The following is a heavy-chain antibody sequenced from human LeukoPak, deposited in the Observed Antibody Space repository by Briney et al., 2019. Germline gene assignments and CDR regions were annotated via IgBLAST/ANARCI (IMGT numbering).Heavy chain of an antibody. V-gene: IGHV3-48*03. J-gene: IGHJ4*02. CDR3: ARDGGPRRMVRGTIDY. Sequence: PGGSLRLSCAASGFTFSSYEMNWVRQAPGKGLEWVSYISSSGSTIYYADSVKGRFTISRNNAKNSLYLQMNSLRAEDTAVYYCARDGGPRRMVRGTIDYWGQGTLVTVSS. CDR1: GFTFSSYE. CDR2: ISSSGSTI. D-gene: IGHD3-10*01.